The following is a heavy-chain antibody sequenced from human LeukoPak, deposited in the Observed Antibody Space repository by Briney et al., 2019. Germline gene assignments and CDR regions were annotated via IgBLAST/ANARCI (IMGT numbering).Heavy chain of an antibody. CDR3: ATPSASPDYDILTGYFY. V-gene: IGHV3-23*01. CDR2: ISGSGGST. Sequence: GGSLRLSCAASGFTFSSYAMSWVRQAPGKGLEWVSDISGSGGSTYYADSVKGRFTISRDNSKNTLYLQMNSLRAEDTAVYYCATPSASPDYDILTGYFYWGQGTLVTVSS. J-gene: IGHJ4*02. D-gene: IGHD3-9*01. CDR1: GFTFSSYA.